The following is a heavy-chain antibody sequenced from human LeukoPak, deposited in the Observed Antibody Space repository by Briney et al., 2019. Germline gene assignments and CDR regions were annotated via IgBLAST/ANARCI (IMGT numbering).Heavy chain of an antibody. CDR1: GGSISSYY. Sequence: SETLSLTCTVSGGSISSYYWSWIRQPPGKGLEWIGYIYYSGSTNYNPSLKSRVTISVDTSKNQCSLQLHSMTPEDTAVYYCARATGSDFDYWGQGTLVTVSS. CDR2: IYYSGST. J-gene: IGHJ4*02. V-gene: IGHV4-59*12. CDR3: ARATGSDFDY. D-gene: IGHD1-26*01.